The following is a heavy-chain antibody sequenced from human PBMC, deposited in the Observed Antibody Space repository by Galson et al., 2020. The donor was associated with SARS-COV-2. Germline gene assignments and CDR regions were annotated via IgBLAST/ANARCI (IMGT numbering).Heavy chain of an antibody. D-gene: IGHD4-17*01. J-gene: IGHJ4*02. CDR1: GFTFSSYA. Sequence: GESLQISCAASGFTFSSYAMSWVRQAPGKGLEWVSTIGASGRSTYIADSVKGRFTISRDNSKNTVYLQMNSLRAEDTAVYYCAPEARVTTGYAYWGQGTLVTVSS. CDR2: IGASGRST. CDR3: APEARVTTGYAY. V-gene: IGHV3-23*01.